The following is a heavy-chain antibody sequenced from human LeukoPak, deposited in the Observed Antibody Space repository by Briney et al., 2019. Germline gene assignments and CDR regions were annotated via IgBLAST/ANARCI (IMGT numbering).Heavy chain of an antibody. CDR2: INPNSGDT. Sequence: GASVKVSCKASGYTFTKYYMYWVRQAPGQGLEWIGWINPNSGDTKYAEKFQGRVTMTRDTSISTVYMDLTRLTSDDTAVYYCARDGVQRMIEFDYWGRGTLVTVSS. D-gene: IGHD3-22*01. CDR3: ARDGVQRMIEFDY. V-gene: IGHV1-2*02. CDR1: GYTFTKYY. J-gene: IGHJ4*02.